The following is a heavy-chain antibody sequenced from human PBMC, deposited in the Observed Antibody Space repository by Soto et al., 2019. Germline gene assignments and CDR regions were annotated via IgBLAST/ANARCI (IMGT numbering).Heavy chain of an antibody. CDR1: GFTFGQYP. D-gene: IGHD3-3*01. CDR3: ATDGPIGRSEFDY. V-gene: IGHV3-30*04. J-gene: IGHJ4*02. CDR2: ISYHSTNK. Sequence: QVQLVESGGGVVQPGTSLRLSCTASGFTFGQYPMQWVRQAPGKGLEWLAVISYHSTNKYYSDSVKGRFTISSDNSKNALYLQMDSLITEDPAVYYCATDGPIGRSEFDYWGQGTLVAVSS.